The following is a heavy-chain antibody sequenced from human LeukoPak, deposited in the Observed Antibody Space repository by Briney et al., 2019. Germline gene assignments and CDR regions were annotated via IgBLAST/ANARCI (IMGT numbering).Heavy chain of an antibody. J-gene: IGHJ4*02. CDR3: ARHPSGSYSYYFDY. CDR2: IYYSGST. CDR1: GGSISSHY. V-gene: IGHV4-59*11. D-gene: IGHD1-26*01. Sequence: SETLSLTCSVSGGSISSHYWSWIRQPPGKGLEWIGYIYYSGSTNYNPSLKSRVTISVDTSRNQFSLRLSSVTSADTAVYYCARHPSGSYSYYFDYWGQGTLVTVSS.